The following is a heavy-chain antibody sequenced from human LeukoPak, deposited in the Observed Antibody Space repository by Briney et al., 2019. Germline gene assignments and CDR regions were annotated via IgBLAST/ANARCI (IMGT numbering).Heavy chain of an antibody. CDR3: ARFYGLGYFDY. Sequence: SETLSLTCTVSGGSISSRSYYWGWIRQPPGKGLEWIGSIYYSGSPYYNPSLKSRVTMSVDTSKNQFSLKLSSVTAADTAVYYCARFYGLGYFDYWGQGTLVTVSS. CDR2: IYYSGSP. J-gene: IGHJ4*02. V-gene: IGHV4-39*01. CDR1: GGSISSRSYY. D-gene: IGHD4-17*01.